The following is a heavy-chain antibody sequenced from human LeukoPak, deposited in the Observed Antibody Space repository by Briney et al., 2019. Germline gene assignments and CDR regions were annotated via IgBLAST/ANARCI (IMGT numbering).Heavy chain of an antibody. CDR1: GGTFSSYA. CDR2: IIPIFGTA. CDR3: ARDHSAYYYGSGSYLNAFDI. J-gene: IGHJ3*02. Sequence: SVKVSCKASGGTFSSYAISWVRQAPGQGLEWMGGIIPIFGTANYAQKFQGRVTITADESTSTAYMELSSLRSEDTAVYYCARDHSAYYYGSGSYLNAFDIWGQGTMVTVSS. V-gene: IGHV1-69*01. D-gene: IGHD3-10*01.